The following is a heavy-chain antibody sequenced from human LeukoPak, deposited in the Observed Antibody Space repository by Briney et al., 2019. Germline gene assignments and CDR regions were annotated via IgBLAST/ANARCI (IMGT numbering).Heavy chain of an antibody. CDR2: ISSSGSTI. V-gene: IGHV3-48*03. J-gene: IGHJ6*04. CDR1: GFTFSSYE. D-gene: IGHD3-10*02. CDR3: AELGITMIGGV. Sequence: GGALRLSCAPSGFTFSSYEINWVRQAPGKGLEWVSYISSSGSTIYYADSVKGRFTISRDNAKNSLYLQMNSLRAEDTAVYYCAELGITMIGGVWGKGTTVTISS.